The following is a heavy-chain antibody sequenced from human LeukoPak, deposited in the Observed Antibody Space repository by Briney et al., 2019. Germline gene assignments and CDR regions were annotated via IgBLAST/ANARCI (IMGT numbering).Heavy chain of an antibody. CDR1: GYTFTSYY. J-gene: IGHJ3*02. CDR3: ARRYGSGWYDALLDAFDI. D-gene: IGHD6-19*01. Sequence: GASVKVSCKASGYTFTSYYMHWARQAPGQGLEWMGIINPSGGSTSYAQKLQGRVTMTTDTSTSTAYMELRSLRSDDTAVYYCARRYGSGWYDALLDAFDIWGQGTMVTVSS. CDR2: INPSGGST. V-gene: IGHV1-46*01.